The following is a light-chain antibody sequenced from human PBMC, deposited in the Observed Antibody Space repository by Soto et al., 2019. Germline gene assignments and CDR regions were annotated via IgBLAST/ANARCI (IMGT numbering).Light chain of an antibody. V-gene: IGKV3-20*01. Sequence: TVLTQSPGTLSLSPGERATLSCRASQSVGNYLAWYQQKPGQAPSLLIYYASSRATGIPDRFSASGSGTDFTLTIRTLEPEDFAVYYCQQYGSPFTFGPGTNVD. CDR3: QQYGSPFT. CDR1: QSVGNY. J-gene: IGKJ3*01. CDR2: YAS.